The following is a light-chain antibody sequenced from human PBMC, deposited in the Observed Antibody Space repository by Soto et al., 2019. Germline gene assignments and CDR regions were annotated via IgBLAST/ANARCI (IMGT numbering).Light chain of an antibody. CDR2: DAS. J-gene: IGKJ5*01. CDR1: QSVSSY. Sequence: EIVLTQSPATLSLSPGERATLSCRASQSVSSYLAWYQQKPGQAPRHLIYDASNRATGIPARFSGSGYGTDFTLTISSLEPEDLAVYYCQQRRNWPPTFGQGTRLEIK. V-gene: IGKV3-11*01. CDR3: QQRRNWPPT.